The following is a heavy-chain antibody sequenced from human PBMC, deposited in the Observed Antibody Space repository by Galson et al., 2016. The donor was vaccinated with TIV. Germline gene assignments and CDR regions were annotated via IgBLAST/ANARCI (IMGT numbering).Heavy chain of an antibody. CDR1: GFIFSNAW. D-gene: IGHD2-15*01. Sequence: SLRLSCAASGFIFSNAWMSWVRQAPGKGLEWVGRIKSNFDGGTTDYAEPVKGRFTISRHVSKNTLFLQMNRLKTEDTAVYYCTTELGYCSGGYCYYFDYWGQGTLVTVSS. CDR3: TTELGYCSGGYCYYFDY. V-gene: IGHV3-15*01. CDR2: IKSNFDGGTT. J-gene: IGHJ4*02.